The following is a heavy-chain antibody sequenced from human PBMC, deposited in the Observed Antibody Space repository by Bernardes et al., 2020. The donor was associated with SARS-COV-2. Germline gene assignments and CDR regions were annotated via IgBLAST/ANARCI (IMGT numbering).Heavy chain of an antibody. D-gene: IGHD3-3*01. CDR3: ARGGRIFGVVNYGRDV. CDR2: EST. Sequence: ESTYYNPSLKSRVTISVDTYKNQFSLKLSSVTAADPAGYYCARGGRIFGVVNYGRDVWGQ. V-gene: IGHV4-30-2*05. J-gene: IGHJ6*02.